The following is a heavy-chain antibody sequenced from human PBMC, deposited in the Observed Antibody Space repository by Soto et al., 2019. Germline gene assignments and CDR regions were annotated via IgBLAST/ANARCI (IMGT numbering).Heavy chain of an antibody. D-gene: IGHD1-26*01. CDR1: GFTFSSYG. J-gene: IGHJ6*02. CDR2: IWYDGSNK. CDR3: ARGSGGRGSYYYCGMDV. Sequence: QVQLVESGGGVVQPGRSLRLSCAASGFTFSSYGMHWVRQAPGKGLVWVSVIWYDGSNKYYADSVKGRFTISRDNSKNTLYLHMNSLRAEDTAVYYCARGSGGRGSYYYCGMDVWGQGTTVTVSS. V-gene: IGHV3-33*01.